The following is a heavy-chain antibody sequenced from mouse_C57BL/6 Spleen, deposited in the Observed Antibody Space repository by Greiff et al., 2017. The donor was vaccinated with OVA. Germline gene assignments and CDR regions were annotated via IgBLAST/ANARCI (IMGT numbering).Heavy chain of an antibody. CDR3: ARIYYDYDDYAMDY. Sequence: EVKLVESGPGLVKPSQSLSLTCSVTGYSITSGYYWNWIRQFPGNKLEWMGYISYDGSNNYNPSLKNRISITRVTSKNQFFLKLNSVTTEDTATYYCARIYYDYDDYAMDYWGQGTSVTVSS. CDR2: ISYDGSN. J-gene: IGHJ4*01. V-gene: IGHV3-6*01. D-gene: IGHD2-4*01. CDR1: GYSITSGYY.